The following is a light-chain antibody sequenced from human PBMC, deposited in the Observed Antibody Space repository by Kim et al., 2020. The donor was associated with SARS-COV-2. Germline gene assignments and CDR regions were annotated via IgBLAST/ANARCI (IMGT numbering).Light chain of an antibody. CDR1: QSISSW. V-gene: IGKV1-5*01. J-gene: IGKJ2*01. CDR2: DAA. CDR3: QQYNSYSPYT. Sequence: GDRVTITCRASQSISSWLAWYQQKPGKAPKVLIYDAASLESGVPSRFSGSGTGTEFTLTLSSLQPDDFATYYCQQYNSYSPYTFGQGTKLEI.